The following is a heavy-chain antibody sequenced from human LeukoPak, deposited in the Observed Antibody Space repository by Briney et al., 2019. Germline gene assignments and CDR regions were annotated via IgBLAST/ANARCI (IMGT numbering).Heavy chain of an antibody. CDR2: IYYSGST. CDR3: AIGHYDSSADGAFDI. CDR1: GGSISSGGYS. J-gene: IGHJ3*02. Sequence: SETLSLTCAVSGGSISSGGYSWSWIRQPPGEGLEWIGYIYYSGSTYYNPSLKSRVTISVDTSKNQFSLKLSSVTAADTAVYYCAIGHYDSSADGAFDIWGQGTMVTVSS. V-gene: IGHV4-30-4*07. D-gene: IGHD3-22*01.